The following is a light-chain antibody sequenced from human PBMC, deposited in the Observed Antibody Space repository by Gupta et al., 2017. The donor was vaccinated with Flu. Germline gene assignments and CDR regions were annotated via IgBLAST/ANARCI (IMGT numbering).Light chain of an antibody. J-gene: IGLJ2*01. Sequence: QSALTQPASVSGPPGQSIAISCTGTSSDAGCYNYVSWYQQHPGEAPKLMIYDVSHRPPGVSNRFSGSKSGNTASLTISGHQAEDEADYYCSSYTSSSTVVFGGGTKLTVL. CDR1: SSDAGCYNY. CDR2: DVS. V-gene: IGLV2-14*01. CDR3: SSYTSSSTVV.